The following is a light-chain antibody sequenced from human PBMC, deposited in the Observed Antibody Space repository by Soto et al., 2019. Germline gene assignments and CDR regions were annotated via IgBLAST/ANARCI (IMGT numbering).Light chain of an antibody. CDR3: GTWDSSLSAGV. J-gene: IGLJ1*01. V-gene: IGLV1-51*01. CDR2: NNN. Sequence: QSVLTQPPSVSGAPEQKITISCSGSSSNIGNNYVSCYQHHPGPAPNLLINNNNKPPPGIPDRFSGSKSGTSATLCITGLQTGDEADYYCGTWDSSLSAGVFGTGTKVTVL. CDR1: SSNIGNNY.